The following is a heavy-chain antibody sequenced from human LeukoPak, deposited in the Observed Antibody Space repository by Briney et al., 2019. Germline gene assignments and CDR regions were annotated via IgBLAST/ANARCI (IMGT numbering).Heavy chain of an antibody. J-gene: IGHJ5*02. CDR1: GGSISSYY. V-gene: IGHV4-59*08. CDR3: ARLVYSSGWYWFDP. D-gene: IGHD6-19*01. Sequence: ASETLSLTCTVSGGSISSYYWSWIRQPPGKGLEWIGYIYYSGSTNYNPSLKSRVTISVDTSKNQFSLKLSSVTAADTAVYYCARLVYSSGWYWFDPWGQGTLVTVSS. CDR2: IYYSGST.